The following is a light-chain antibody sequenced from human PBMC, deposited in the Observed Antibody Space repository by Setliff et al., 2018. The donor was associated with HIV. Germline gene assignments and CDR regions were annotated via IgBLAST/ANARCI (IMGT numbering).Light chain of an antibody. CDR1: SSDVGGYNY. CDR3: SSYTRSSTRV. CDR2: EVS. V-gene: IGLV2-14*01. Sequence: QSVLTQPPSASGSPGQSVTISCTGTSSDVGGYNYVSWYQQHPGKAPKLMIYEVSKRPSGVSNRFSGSKSGNTASLTISGLQAEDEADYYCSSYTRSSTRVFGTGTKVTVL. J-gene: IGLJ1*01.